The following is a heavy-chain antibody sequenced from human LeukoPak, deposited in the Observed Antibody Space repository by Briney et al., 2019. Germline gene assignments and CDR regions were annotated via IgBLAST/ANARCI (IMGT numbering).Heavy chain of an antibody. J-gene: IGHJ5*02. V-gene: IGHV4-34*01. Sequence: PSETLSLTCAVYGGSFSGYYWSWIRQPPGKGLEWIGEINHSGSTNYNPSLKSRVTISVDTSKNQFSLKLSSVTAADTAVYYCARGSFLYYYGSGSYYNRFDPWGQGTLVTVSS. CDR2: INHSGST. CDR3: ARGSFLYYYGSGSYYNRFDP. D-gene: IGHD3-10*01. CDR1: GGSFSGYY.